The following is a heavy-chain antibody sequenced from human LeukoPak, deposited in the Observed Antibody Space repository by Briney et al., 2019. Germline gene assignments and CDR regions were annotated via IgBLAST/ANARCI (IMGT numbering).Heavy chain of an antibody. Sequence: GGSLRLSCAASGFTFSSYAMSWVRQTPGRGLEWVSAISGSGGSTYYADSVKGRFTISRDNSKNTLYLQMNSLRAEDTAVYYCAKDHDGDYEDYWGQGTLVTVSS. CDR1: GFTFSSYA. J-gene: IGHJ4*02. D-gene: IGHD4-17*01. CDR3: AKDHDGDYEDY. V-gene: IGHV3-23*01. CDR2: ISGSGGST.